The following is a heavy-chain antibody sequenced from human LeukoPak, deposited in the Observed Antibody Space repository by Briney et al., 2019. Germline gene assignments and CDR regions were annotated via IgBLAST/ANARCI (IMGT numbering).Heavy chain of an antibody. J-gene: IGHJ4*02. Sequence: SGGSLRLSCAASGFTFSTYAMSWVCQAPGKGLEWVSVISGSGGSTYCGDPVKGRFTISRDNSKNTLYLQMNSLRAEDTAVYYCATAAMVRGVDYFDYGGEGTLVTVSS. D-gene: IGHD3-10*01. V-gene: IGHV3-23*01. CDR2: ISGSGGST. CDR1: GFTFSTYA. CDR3: ATAAMVRGVDYFDY.